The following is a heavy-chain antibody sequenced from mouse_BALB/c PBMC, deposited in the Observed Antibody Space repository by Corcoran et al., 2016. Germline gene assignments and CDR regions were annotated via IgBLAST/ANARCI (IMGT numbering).Heavy chain of an antibody. CDR3: ARNWDWYVDV. Sequence: SFPGLLQPSPTLSLTCSFSGFSLSPSNTGLGWIRQPSGTGLEWLLHILWNDSKYYNPALKSRLPISKDTYNNQVFLKLANVDTADTATYYCARNWDWYVDVWGAGTTVTVSS. CDR1: GFSLSPSNTG. CDR2: ILWNDSK. D-gene: IGHD4-1*01. J-gene: IGHJ1*01. V-gene: IGHV8-11*01.